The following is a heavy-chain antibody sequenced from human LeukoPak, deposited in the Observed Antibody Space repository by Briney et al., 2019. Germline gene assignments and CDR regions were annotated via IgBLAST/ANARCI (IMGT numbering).Heavy chain of an antibody. CDR3: ARALIEYSSSPTSYYMDV. V-gene: IGHV1-69*13. Sequence: ASVKVSCKASGYTFTNYDINWVRQATGQGLEWMGGLIPIFGTANYAQKFQGRVTITADESTSTAYMELSSLRSEDTAVYYCARALIEYSSSPTSYYMDVWGKGTTVTVSS. CDR2: LIPIFGTA. CDR1: GYTFTNYD. D-gene: IGHD6-6*01. J-gene: IGHJ6*03.